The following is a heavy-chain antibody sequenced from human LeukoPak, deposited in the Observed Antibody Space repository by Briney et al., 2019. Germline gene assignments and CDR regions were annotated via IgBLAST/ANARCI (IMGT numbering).Heavy chain of an antibody. J-gene: IGHJ2*01. Sequence: GGSLTLSCAVSGFTISKSWMSWVRQAPGKGLEWVANINQDGGEKYYVDSVKGRFTVSVDNSKNTLYLQMNGLRAEDTAVYHCTSARRTFWYFDLWGRGTLVTVSS. CDR1: GFTISKSW. CDR3: TSARRTFWYFDL. CDR2: INQDGGEK. V-gene: IGHV3-7*03.